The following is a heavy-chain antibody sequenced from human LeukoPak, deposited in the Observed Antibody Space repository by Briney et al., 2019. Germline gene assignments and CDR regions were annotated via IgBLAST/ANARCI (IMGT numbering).Heavy chain of an antibody. Sequence: GASVKVSCKASGGTFSSYAISWVRQAPGQGLEWMGRIIPILGIANYAQKFQGRVTITADKSTSTAYMELSSLRSEDTAVYYCARDPPRYSGYDSVVAPNDAFDIWAKGQWSPSLQ. CDR2: IIPILGIA. J-gene: IGHJ3*02. CDR3: ARDPPRYSGYDSVVAPNDAFDI. V-gene: IGHV1-69*04. D-gene: IGHD5-12*01. CDR1: GGTFSSYA.